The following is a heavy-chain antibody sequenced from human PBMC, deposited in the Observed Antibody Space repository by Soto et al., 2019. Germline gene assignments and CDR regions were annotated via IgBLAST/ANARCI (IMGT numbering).Heavy chain of an antibody. Sequence: QVQLVQSGAEVKKPGSSVKVSCKASVGTFSTSTFTWVRQAPGQGLEWMGRTIPILDVADYAQDFQGRVTITADKSTSTVYMELTSLTSKETSVYYCARDSPIGSTYSGYDAIDSWGQGTLVTVSS. CDR1: VGTFSTST. D-gene: IGHD5-12*01. V-gene: IGHV1-69*08. J-gene: IGHJ4*02. CDR3: ARDSPIGSTYSGYDAIDS. CDR2: TIPILDVA.